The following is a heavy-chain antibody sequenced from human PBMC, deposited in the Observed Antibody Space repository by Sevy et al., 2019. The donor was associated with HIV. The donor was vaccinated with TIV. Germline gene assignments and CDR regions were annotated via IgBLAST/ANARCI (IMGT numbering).Heavy chain of an antibody. CDR3: ARGDDCTSTSCYSWDKIYHQYGLDV. D-gene: IGHD2-2*01. CDR2: ISFDGGTK. Sequence: GGSLRLSCEASGLSLPYFVLPWAGKAQGKGMEWVAVISFDGGTKYYADSVKGRLTISRDNSKNTLFLQMNNLRAEDTAIYYCARGDDCTSTSCYSWDKIYHQYGLDVWGQGTTVTVSS. CDR1: GLSLPYFV. J-gene: IGHJ6*02. V-gene: IGHV3-30-3*01.